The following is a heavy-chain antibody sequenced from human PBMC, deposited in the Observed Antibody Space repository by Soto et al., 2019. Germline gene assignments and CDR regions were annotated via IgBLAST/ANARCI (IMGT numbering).Heavy chain of an antibody. CDR3: ARVISSRDEYFDY. D-gene: IGHD2-2*01. J-gene: IGHJ4*02. CDR2: ISHTGTT. CDR1: GFTFSGYAM. Sequence: GSLRLSCATSGFTFSGYAMSWVRQDPGKGLEWIGEISHTGTTNYNPSLKSRVTMSVDKPKNQFSLNLTSVTAADTAVYYCARVISSRDEYFDYWGQGTVVTVSS. V-gene: IGHV4-4*02.